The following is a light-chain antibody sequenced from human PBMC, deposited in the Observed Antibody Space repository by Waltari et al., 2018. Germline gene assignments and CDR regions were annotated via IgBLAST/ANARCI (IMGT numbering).Light chain of an antibody. CDR2: INN. CDR1: SSNIRTNT. Sequence: QSVLTQPPSASGTPGPRVTISCSGRSSNIRTNTVNWYQQLPGTAPKRLIHINNQRPSGVPDRFSVSKSGTSASLAISGLRSEDEADYYCAAWDDSPKGWVFGGGTKLTVL. J-gene: IGLJ3*02. CDR3: AAWDDSPKGWV. V-gene: IGLV1-44*01.